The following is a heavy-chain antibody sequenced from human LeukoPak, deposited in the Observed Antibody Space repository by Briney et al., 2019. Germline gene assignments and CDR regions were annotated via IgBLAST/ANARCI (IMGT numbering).Heavy chain of an antibody. J-gene: IGHJ4*02. CDR1: GYTFTGYY. CDR2: INPNSGGT. CDR3: ARDRWIQLWLPEFDY. Sequence: GASVKVSCKASGYTFTGYYMHWVRQAPGQGLEWMGWINPNSGGTNYAQKFQGRVTMTRDTSISTAYMELSRLRSDDTAVYYCARDRWIQLWLPEFDYWGQGTLVTVSS. V-gene: IGHV1-2*02. D-gene: IGHD5-18*01.